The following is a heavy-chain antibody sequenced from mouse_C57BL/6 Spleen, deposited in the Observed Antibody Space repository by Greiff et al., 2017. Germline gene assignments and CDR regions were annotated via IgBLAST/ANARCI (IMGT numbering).Heavy chain of an antibody. J-gene: IGHJ2*01. CDR2: IRLKSDNYAT. CDR3: TAPDSPHYFDY. CDR1: GFTFSNYW. Sequence: EVKVEESGGGLVQPGGSMKLSCVASGFTFSNYWMNWVRQSPEKGLEWVAQIRLKSDNYATHYAESVKGRFTISRDDSKSSVYLQMNNLRAEDTGIYYCTAPDSPHYFDYWGQGTTLTVSS. D-gene: IGHD3-2*01. V-gene: IGHV6-3*01.